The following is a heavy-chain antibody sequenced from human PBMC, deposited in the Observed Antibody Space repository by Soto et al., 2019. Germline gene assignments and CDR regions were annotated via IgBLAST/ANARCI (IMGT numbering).Heavy chain of an antibody. CDR1: GGSISSYY. CDR3: ARDVVVVPAARYNWFDP. D-gene: IGHD2-2*01. V-gene: IGHV4-4*07. CDR2: IYTSGST. J-gene: IGHJ5*02. Sequence: QVQLQESGPGLVKPSETLSLTCTVSGGSISSYYWSWIRQPAGKGLEWIGRIYTSGSTNYNPSLNSRVTMSVDTSNNQFSLKLSSVTAADTAVYYCARDVVVVPAARYNWFDPWGQGTLVTVSS.